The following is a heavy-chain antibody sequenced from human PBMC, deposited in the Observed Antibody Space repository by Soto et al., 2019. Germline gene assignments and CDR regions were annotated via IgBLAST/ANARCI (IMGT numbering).Heavy chain of an antibody. Sequence: SATLSLSSTGSSDSMSKGGFDWSCIRQHPGKGLEWIGYIYYSGSTYYNPSLKSRVTISVDTSKNQFSLKLSSVTAADTAVYYCARAVMVRGDPYYYGLDVRGQGTTLTVSS. CDR3: ARAVMVRGDPYYYGLDV. D-gene: IGHD3-10*01. J-gene: IGHJ6*02. CDR1: SDSMSKGGFD. V-gene: IGHV4-31*03. CDR2: IYYSGST.